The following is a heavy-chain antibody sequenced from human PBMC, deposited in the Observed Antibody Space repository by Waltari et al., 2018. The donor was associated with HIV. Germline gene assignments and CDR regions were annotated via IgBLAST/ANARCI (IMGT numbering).Heavy chain of an antibody. D-gene: IGHD3-10*01. CDR1: GYSFTSYW. Sequence: EVQLVQSGAEVKKPVESLRISCKGSGYSFTSYWISWVRQMPGKGLEWMGRIDPSDSYTNYSPSFQGHVTISADKSISTAYLQWSSLKASDTAMYYCAKFRSGSYDWFDPWGQGTLVTVSS. V-gene: IGHV5-10-1*01. CDR2: IDPSDSYT. CDR3: AKFRSGSYDWFDP. J-gene: IGHJ5*02.